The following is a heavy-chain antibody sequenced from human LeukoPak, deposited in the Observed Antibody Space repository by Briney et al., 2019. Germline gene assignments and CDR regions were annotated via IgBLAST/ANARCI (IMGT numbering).Heavy chain of an antibody. D-gene: IGHD2-15*01. CDR3: AKGLPSHYYYYYMDV. V-gene: IGHV3-9*01. J-gene: IGHJ6*03. CDR1: GFTFDDYA. Sequence: GRSLRLSCAASGFTFDDYAMHWVRQAPGKGLEWVSGISGNSGSIGYADSVKGRFTISRDNAKNSLYLQMTSLRAEDTALYYCAKGLPSHYYYYYMDVWGKGTTVTVSS. CDR2: ISGNSGSI.